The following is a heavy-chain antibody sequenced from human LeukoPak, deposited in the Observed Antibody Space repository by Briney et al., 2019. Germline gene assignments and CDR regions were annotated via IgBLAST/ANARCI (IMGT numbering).Heavy chain of an antibody. J-gene: IGHJ6*03. Sequence: PSETLSLTCTVSGGSISSYYWSWIRQPPGKGLEWIGYIYYSGSTNYNPSLKSRVTISVDTSKNQFSLKLSSVTAADTAIYYCATRRTVAGYYDYYYMDVWGKGTMVTVSS. CDR1: GGSISSYY. CDR3: ATRRTVAGYYDYYYMDV. CDR2: IYYSGST. D-gene: IGHD6-19*01. V-gene: IGHV4-59*01.